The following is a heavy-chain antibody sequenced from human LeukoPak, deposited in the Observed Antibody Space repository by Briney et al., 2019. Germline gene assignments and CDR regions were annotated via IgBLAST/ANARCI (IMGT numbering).Heavy chain of an antibody. D-gene: IGHD3-22*01. Sequence: SETLSLTCTVSGGSISSGSYYWSWIRQPAGKGLEWIGRIYTSGSTNYNPSLKSRVTISVDTSKNQFSLKLSSVTAADTAVYYCARVTAPYYYDSSGYYSYWGQGTLVTVSS. CDR1: GGSISSGSYY. CDR2: IYTSGST. V-gene: IGHV4-61*02. J-gene: IGHJ4*02. CDR3: ARVTAPYYYDSSGYYSY.